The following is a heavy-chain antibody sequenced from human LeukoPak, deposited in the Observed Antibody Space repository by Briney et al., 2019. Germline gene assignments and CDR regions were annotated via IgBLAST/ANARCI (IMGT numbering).Heavy chain of an antibody. D-gene: IGHD6-13*01. CDR3: ARDPNRYAAAHPFEY. J-gene: IGHJ4*02. Sequence: ASVKVSCKASGYTFTSYGISWVRQAPGQGLEWMGWISAYSGNTNYAQKFQGRVTMTTDTSTSTAYMELRSLRSDDTAVYYCARDPNRYAAAHPFEYWGQGTLVTVSS. V-gene: IGHV1-18*01. CDR2: ISAYSGNT. CDR1: GYTFTSYG.